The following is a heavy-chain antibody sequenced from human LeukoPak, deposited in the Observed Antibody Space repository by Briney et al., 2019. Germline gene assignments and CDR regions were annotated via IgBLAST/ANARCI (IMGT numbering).Heavy chain of an antibody. CDR1: GYTFTSYD. CDR2: MNPNSGNT. Sequence: ASVKVSCKASGYTFTSYDINWVRQATGQGLEWMGWMNPNSGNTGYAQKSQGRVTITADKSTSTAYMELSSLRSEDTAVYYCARGVLDYDSSGSRFDYWGQGTLVTVSS. J-gene: IGHJ4*02. V-gene: IGHV1-8*01. CDR3: ARGVLDYDSSGSRFDY. D-gene: IGHD3-22*01.